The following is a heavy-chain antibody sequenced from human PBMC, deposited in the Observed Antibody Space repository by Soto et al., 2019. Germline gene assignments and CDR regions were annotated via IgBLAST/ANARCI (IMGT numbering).Heavy chain of an antibody. Sequence: PGGSLRLSCAASGFTFRSYGMHWVRQAPGKGLEWVAVIWYDGSNKYYADSVKGRFTISRDNSKKTLFLQMNSLRAEDTAVYYCARDTFGGSNSHHYCGMDVWGQGTTGTVSS. CDR3: ARDTFGGSNSHHYCGMDV. V-gene: IGHV3-33*01. J-gene: IGHJ6*02. CDR2: IWYDGSNK. CDR1: GFTFRSYG. D-gene: IGHD1-26*01.